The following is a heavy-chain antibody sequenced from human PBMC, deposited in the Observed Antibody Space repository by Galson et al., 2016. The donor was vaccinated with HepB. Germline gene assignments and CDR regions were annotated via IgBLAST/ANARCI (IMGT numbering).Heavy chain of an antibody. CDR2: IDPRDSYI. V-gene: IGHV5-10-1*01. CDR3: ARHVHSSSSGADDF. CDR1: GYSFTDYW. D-gene: IGHD3-22*01. J-gene: IGHJ4*02. Sequence: QSGAEVKKPGESLRISCQASGYSFTDYWITWVRQMPGKALEWMGRIDPRDSYINYSPSFQGRVTISVDRSISAAYLQWSRLRASDTATYYCARHVHSSSSGADDFWGQGSLVTVSS.